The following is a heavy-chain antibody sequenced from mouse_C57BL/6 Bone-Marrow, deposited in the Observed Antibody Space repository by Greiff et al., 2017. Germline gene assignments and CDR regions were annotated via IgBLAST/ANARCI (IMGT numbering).Heavy chain of an antibody. D-gene: IGHD2-4*01. CDR2: ISSGSSTI. V-gene: IGHV5-17*01. CDR1: GFTFSDYG. J-gene: IGHJ3*01. CDR3: ARGPYDYDKAWFAY. Sequence: EVQRVESGGGLVKPGGSLKLSCAASGFTFSDYGMHWVRQAPEKGLEWVAYISSGSSTIYSADTVKGRFTISRDNAKNTPFLQMTSLRSEDTAMYYCARGPYDYDKAWFAYWGQGTLVTVSA.